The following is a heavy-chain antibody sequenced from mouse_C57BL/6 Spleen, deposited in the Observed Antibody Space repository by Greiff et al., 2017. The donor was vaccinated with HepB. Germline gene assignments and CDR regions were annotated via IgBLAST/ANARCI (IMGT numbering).Heavy chain of an antibody. V-gene: IGHV5-4*01. D-gene: IGHD2-5*01. Sequence: EVKLMESGGGLVKPGGSLKLSCAASGFTFSSYAMSWVRQTPEKRLEWVATISDGGSYTYYPDNVKGRFTISRDNAKNNLYLQMSHLKSEDTAMYHCARETYYSNFDYWGQGTTLTVSS. CDR1: GFTFSSYA. CDR2: ISDGGSYT. J-gene: IGHJ2*01. CDR3: ARETYYSNFDY.